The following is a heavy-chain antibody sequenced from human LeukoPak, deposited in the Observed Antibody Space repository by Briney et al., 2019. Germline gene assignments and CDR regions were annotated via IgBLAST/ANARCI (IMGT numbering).Heavy chain of an antibody. Sequence: PSETLSLTCTVSGGSISSGGYYWSWIRQHPGKGLEWIGYIYYSGSTYYNPSLKSRVSISVGTSKNQFSLELSVTAADTAVYYCARGYYYYYYMDVWGKGTTVTVSS. CDR3: ARGYYYYYYMDV. V-gene: IGHV4-30-4*08. J-gene: IGHJ6*03. CDR1: GGSISSGGYY. CDR2: IYYSGST.